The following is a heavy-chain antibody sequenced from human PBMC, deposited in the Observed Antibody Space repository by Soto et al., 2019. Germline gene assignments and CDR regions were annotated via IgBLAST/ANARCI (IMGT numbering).Heavy chain of an antibody. CDR1: CVICSSYY. Sequence: LSCAVPCVICSSYYMSWVRHAPGKGLEWFSTILVGGSTHYEDSVKGRFTISIDTSKNTVYLQMNSLTAGDTAFYYFAKATATSGGAFEIYGQGTMVT. D-gene: IGHD1-1*01. V-gene: IGHV3-23*01. CDR2: ILVGGST. J-gene: IGHJ3*02. CDR3: AKATATSGGAFEI.